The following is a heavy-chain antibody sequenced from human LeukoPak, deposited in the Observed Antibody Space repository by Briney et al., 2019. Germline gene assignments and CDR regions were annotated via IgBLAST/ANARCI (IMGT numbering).Heavy chain of an antibody. CDR2: IYYSGST. CDR1: GGSISSYY. Sequence: SETLSLTCTVSGGSISSYYWSWIRQPPGKGLEWIGFIYYSGSTNYNPSLKSRVTISVDTSKNQFSLKLSSVTAADTAVYYCARGASSSWVFDYWGQGTLVTVSS. CDR3: ARGASSSWVFDY. J-gene: IGHJ4*02. V-gene: IGHV4-59*08. D-gene: IGHD6-13*01.